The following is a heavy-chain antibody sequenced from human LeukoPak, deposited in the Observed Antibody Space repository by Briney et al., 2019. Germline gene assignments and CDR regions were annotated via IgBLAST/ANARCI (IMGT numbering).Heavy chain of an antibody. Sequence: ASVQVSCKASGYTFTGYYMHWVRQAPGQGLEWMGWINPNSGGTNYAQKFQGRVTMTRDTSISTAYMELSRLRSDDPAVYYCARVLLWFGELLLLDDAFDIWGQGTDATVSS. CDR3: ARVLLWFGELLLLDDAFDI. J-gene: IGHJ3*02. V-gene: IGHV1-2*02. D-gene: IGHD3-10*01. CDR1: GYTFTGYY. CDR2: INPNSGGT.